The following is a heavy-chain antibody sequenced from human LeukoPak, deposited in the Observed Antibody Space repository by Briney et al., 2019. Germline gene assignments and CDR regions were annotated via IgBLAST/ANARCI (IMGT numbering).Heavy chain of an antibody. D-gene: IGHD3-10*01. CDR3: ARLENCGSGSFSYFDY. V-gene: IGHV5-51*01. Sequence: GESLKISCKGSGYSFTSYWIGWVRQMPGKGLEWMGITYPGDSDTRYSPSFQGQVTISADKSISTAYLQWSSLKASDTAMYYCARLENCGSGSFSYFDYWGQGTLVTVSS. J-gene: IGHJ4*02. CDR2: TYPGDSDT. CDR1: GYSFTSYW.